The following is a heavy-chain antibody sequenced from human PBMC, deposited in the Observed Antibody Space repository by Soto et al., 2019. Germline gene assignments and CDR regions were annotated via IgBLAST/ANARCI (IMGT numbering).Heavy chain of an antibody. CDR1: GFTFSTYW. CDR2: INSDASHT. D-gene: IGHD2-2*01. V-gene: IGHV3-74*01. CDR3: VREGRWITTSSYGTWFEP. Sequence: EVQLVESGGGLVQPGGSLRLSCAASGFTFSTYWMHWIRQVPGKGLEWVSRINSDASHTYYADSVKGRFTISRDNAKNTLHLRMNSLRAEDTAVYYCVREGRWITTSSYGTWFEPWGQGTLVTVSS. J-gene: IGHJ5*02.